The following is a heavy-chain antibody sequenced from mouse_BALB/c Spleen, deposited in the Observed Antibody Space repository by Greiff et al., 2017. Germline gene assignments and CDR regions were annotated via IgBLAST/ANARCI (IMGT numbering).Heavy chain of an antibody. D-gene: IGHD2-3*01. J-gene: IGHJ4*01. CDR2: ISNGGGST. CDR1: GFTFSSYT. Sequence: EVMLVESGGGLVQPGGSLKLSCAASGFTFSSYTMSWVRQTPEKRLEWVAYISNGGGSTYYPDTVKGRFTISRDNAKNTLYLQMSSLKSEDTAMYYCATYDGYYAMDYWGQGTSVTVSS. V-gene: IGHV5-12-2*01. CDR3: ATYDGYYAMDY.